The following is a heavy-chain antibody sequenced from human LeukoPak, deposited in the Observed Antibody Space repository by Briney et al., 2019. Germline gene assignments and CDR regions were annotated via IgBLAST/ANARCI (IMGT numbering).Heavy chain of an antibody. CDR2: IKQDGSEK. V-gene: IGHV3-7*01. CDR3: ARAWSIAAPSCVDV. CDR1: GFTFSSYW. J-gene: IGHJ6*04. D-gene: IGHD6-6*01. Sequence: PGGSLRLSCAASGFTFSSYWMSWVRQAPGKGLDWVANIKQDGSEKYYVDSVKGRFTISRDNAKNSLYLQMNSLRAEDTAVYYCARAWSIAAPSCVDVWGKGTTVTVSS.